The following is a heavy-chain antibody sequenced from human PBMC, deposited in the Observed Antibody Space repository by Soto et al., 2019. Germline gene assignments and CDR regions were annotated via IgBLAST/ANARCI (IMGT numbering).Heavy chain of an antibody. V-gene: IGHV1-24*01. CDR2: FDPEDGET. CDR1: GSTLTDYY. Sequence: ASVKVSCKASGSTLTDYYMHWVRQAPGKGLEWMGGFDPEDGETIYAQKFQGRVTMTEDTSTDTAYMELSSLRSEDTAVYYCAKPGYYDVWSGRKGYYYGMDVWGQGTTVTVSS. J-gene: IGHJ6*02. CDR3: AKPGYYDVWSGRKGYYYGMDV. D-gene: IGHD3-3*01.